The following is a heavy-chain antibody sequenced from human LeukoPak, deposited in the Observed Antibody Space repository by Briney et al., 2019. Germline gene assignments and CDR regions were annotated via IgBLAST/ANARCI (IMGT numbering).Heavy chain of an antibody. CDR3: ARELAAAGPLGFDY. V-gene: IGHV3-66*02. J-gene: IGHJ4*02. D-gene: IGHD6-13*01. Sequence: GGSLRLSCAASGFTVSSNYMSWVRQAPGKGLEWVSVIYSDGRTYHADSVKGRFTISRDNSKNMVYLQTNRLRVEDTAVYYCARELAAAGPLGFDYWGQGTLVTVSS. CDR2: IYSDGRT. CDR1: GFTVSSNY.